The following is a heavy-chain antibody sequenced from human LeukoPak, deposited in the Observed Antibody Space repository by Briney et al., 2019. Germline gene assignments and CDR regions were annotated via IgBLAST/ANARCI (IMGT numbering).Heavy chain of an antibody. D-gene: IGHD4-17*01. CDR1: GFTFSTYA. Sequence: GGSLRLSCAASGFTFSTYAMNWVRQAPGKGLEWVSVIYSGGSTYYADSVKGRFTISRHNSKNTLYLQMNSLRAEDTAVYYCASTLRARAFDIWGQGTMVTVSS. J-gene: IGHJ3*02. CDR3: ASTLRARAFDI. CDR2: IYSGGST. V-gene: IGHV3-53*04.